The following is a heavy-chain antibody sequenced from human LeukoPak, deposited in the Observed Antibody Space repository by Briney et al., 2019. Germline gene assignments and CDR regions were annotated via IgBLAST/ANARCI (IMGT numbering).Heavy chain of an antibody. CDR2: IRYDGSNK. V-gene: IGHV3-30*02. Sequence: PGGSLRLSCTASGFPFSTYGMHWVRQAPGKGLEWMAFIRYDGSNKYYGDSVKGRFTISRDNSKNTLYLQMNSLRPEDTAVYYCAKVGPSHIVATTTGYFDFWGQGILVTVSS. J-gene: IGHJ4*02. CDR3: AKVGPSHIVATTTGYFDF. CDR1: GFPFSTYG. D-gene: IGHD5-12*01.